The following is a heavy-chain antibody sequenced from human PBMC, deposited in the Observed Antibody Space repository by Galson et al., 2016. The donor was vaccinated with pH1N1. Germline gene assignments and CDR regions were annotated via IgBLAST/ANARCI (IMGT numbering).Heavy chain of an antibody. J-gene: IGHJ4*02. CDR1: GFTFSSYW. CDR2: INQDGSVT. V-gene: IGHV3-7*01. Sequence: SLRLSCAASGFTFSSYWMHWVRQAPGKGLEWVANINQDGSVTYYVDSGKGRFTISRDNAKNSLYLQMNSLRAEDTAVYHCARAVGNFDSHWGQGTLVTVSS. D-gene: IGHD3-9*01. CDR3: ARAVGNFDSH.